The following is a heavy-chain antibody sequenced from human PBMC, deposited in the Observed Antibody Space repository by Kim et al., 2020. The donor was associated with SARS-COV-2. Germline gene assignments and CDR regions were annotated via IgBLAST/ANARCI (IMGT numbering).Heavy chain of an antibody. Sequence: SETLSLTCTVSGVSISSYYLSWIRQPPGKGLEWIGYIYYSGSTTYNPSLKSRVTISVDTSTNQFPLKLSTVTAADTAAYYCSRLKGTTGRYDYYYYGMD. CDR1: GVSISSYY. CDR3: SRLKGTTGRYDYYYYGMD. D-gene: IGHD1-1*01. V-gene: IGHV4-59*08. CDR2: IYYSGST. J-gene: IGHJ6*01.